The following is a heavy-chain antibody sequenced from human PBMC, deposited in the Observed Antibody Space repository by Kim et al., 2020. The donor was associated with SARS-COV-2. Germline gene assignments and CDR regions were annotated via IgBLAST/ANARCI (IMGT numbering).Heavy chain of an antibody. J-gene: IGHJ4*01. Sequence: GGSLRLSCAASGFAFTNYAMNWVRQAPEKGLEWVSSSTAGGTATYHADSVKGRFTISRDDSKSTLYLQMNNLRTEDTAVYYCAKAPSPYCRGVRCYPFD. CDR3: AKAPSPYCRGVRCYPFD. CDR1: GFAFTNYA. V-gene: IGHV3-23*01. D-gene: IGHD2-15*01. CDR2: STAGGTAT.